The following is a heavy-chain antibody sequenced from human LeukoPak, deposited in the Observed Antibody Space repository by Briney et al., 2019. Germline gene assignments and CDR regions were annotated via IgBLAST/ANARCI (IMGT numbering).Heavy chain of an antibody. V-gene: IGHV4-59*08. D-gene: IGHD3-22*01. J-gene: IGHJ3*02. CDR1: GGSISSYS. CDR2: IYYRGST. CDR3: AGSSAFDAFDI. Sequence: SSETLSLTCTVSGGSISSYSWNWIRQPPGKGLEWIGYIYYRGSTNNNPSLKSRVTISVDTSKNQFPLKLSSVTAADTAVYYCAGSSAFDAFDIWGQGTMVTVSS.